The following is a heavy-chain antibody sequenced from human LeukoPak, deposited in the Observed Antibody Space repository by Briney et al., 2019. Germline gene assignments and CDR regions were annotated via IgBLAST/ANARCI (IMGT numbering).Heavy chain of an antibody. Sequence: GGSLRLSCAAPGFTFTTYAMSWVRQAPGKGLALVSTISGSADKTFYADAVKGRFTISRDNSKSTLYLQMNSLRVEDTAVYYCARRVSVGWGVFGMWGQGTAVIVSS. CDR2: ISGSADKT. D-gene: IGHD6-19*01. J-gene: IGHJ3*02. CDR1: GFTFTTYA. CDR3: ARRVSVGWGVFGM. V-gene: IGHV3-23*01.